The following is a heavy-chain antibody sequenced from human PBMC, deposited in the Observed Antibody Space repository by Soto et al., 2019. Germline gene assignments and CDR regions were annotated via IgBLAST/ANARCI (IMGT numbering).Heavy chain of an antibody. CDR3: AREGRSTAFDY. Sequence: GGSLRLSCAASGFTFSSYAMSWVRQAPGKGLEWVAVIRDDGSNKYYADSVKGRFTISRDNSKNTLYLQMNSLRAEDTAVYYCAREGRSTAFDYWGQGTLVTVSS. D-gene: IGHD2-15*01. CDR2: IRDDGSNK. J-gene: IGHJ4*02. V-gene: IGHV3-33*08. CDR1: GFTFSSYA.